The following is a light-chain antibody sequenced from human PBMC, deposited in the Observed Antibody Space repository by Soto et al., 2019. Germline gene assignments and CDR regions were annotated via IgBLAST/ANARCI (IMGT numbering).Light chain of an antibody. CDR3: QHYKSDSEA. CDR1: PTIRPW. V-gene: IGKV1-5*03. Sequence: DVHMTQSPSTLSGSLGDRVTLSXRASPTIRPWLAWYQQEPGXAPKXXXYKXSTLKRGVPSRLSGSGSGTEFTLTISSLQPDDFATYYCQHYKSDSEAFGQGTKVDI. CDR2: KXS. J-gene: IGKJ1*01.